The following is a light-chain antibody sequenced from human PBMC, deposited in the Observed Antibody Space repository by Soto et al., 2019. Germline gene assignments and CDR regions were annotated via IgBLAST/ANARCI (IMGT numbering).Light chain of an antibody. Sequence: EIVLTQSPATLSLSPGERATLSCWASQSVNIYFAWYQQKPGQAPRLLIYDASNRATGIPDRFSGSGSGTDFTLTISSLEPEDFAVYYCQQRSNWPLTFGGGTKVEIK. CDR1: QSVNIY. CDR2: DAS. CDR3: QQRSNWPLT. V-gene: IGKV3-11*01. J-gene: IGKJ4*01.